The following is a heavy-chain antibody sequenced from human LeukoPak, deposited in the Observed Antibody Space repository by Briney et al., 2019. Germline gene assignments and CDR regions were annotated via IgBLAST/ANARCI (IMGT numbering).Heavy chain of an antibody. D-gene: IGHD2-2*01. V-gene: IGHV4-31*11. CDR3: ARERSSTSCYDY. CDR1: GGYLNRGGYS. J-gene: IGHJ4*02. Sequence: KSSETLSHICAVSGGYLNRGGYSWSWIRHPPGKGLEWIGYIYYSGRTYYNPSLKSRVTISVDTSKNQFSLKLSSVTAADTAVYYCARERSSTSCYDYWGQGTLVTVSS. CDR2: IYYSGRT.